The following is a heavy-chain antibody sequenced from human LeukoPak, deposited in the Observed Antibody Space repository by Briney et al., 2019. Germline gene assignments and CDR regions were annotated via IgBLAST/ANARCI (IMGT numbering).Heavy chain of an antibody. CDR3: ARDRPASPKGPPADVRFDY. CDR1: GFTFSSYG. D-gene: IGHD4-17*01. Sequence: GGSLRLSCAASGFTFSSYGMHWVRQAPGKGLEWVAVIWYDGSNKYYADSVKGRFTISRDNSKNTLYLQMNSLRAEATAVYYCARDRPASPKGPPADVRFDYWAQGTLAPVSS. J-gene: IGHJ4*02. CDR2: IWYDGSNK. V-gene: IGHV3-33*01.